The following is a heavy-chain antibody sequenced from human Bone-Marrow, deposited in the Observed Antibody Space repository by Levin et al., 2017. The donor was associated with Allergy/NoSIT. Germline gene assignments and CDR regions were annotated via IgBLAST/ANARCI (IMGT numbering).Heavy chain of an antibody. CDR2: IYNSGST. Sequence: SETLSVSCTVSGGSISSSGYYWVWIRQAAGKGLEWIGSIYNSGSTYYNPSLKSRVIISSDKSKNQFSLKLSSVTGADTAVDCCARRRNQMPHDAFDHWGQGTLVTVPS. V-gene: IGHV4-39*01. J-gene: IGHJ3*01. CDR3: ARRRNQMPHDAFDH. CDR1: GGSISSSGYY. D-gene: IGHD1-14*01.